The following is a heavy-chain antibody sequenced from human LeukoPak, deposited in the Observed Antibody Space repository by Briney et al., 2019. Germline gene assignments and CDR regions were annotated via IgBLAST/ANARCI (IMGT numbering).Heavy chain of an antibody. CDR1: DGSISSTNYY. CDR3: ARLIAAAPDAFDI. CDR2: IYYSEST. J-gene: IGHJ3*02. D-gene: IGHD6-13*01. Sequence: PSETLSLTCTVSDGSISSTNYYWGWIRQPPGKGLGWIGSIYYSESTFYNPSLKSRVTISVDTSKNQFSLKVSSVTAADTAVYYCARLIAAAPDAFDIWGQGTMVTVSS. V-gene: IGHV4-39*01.